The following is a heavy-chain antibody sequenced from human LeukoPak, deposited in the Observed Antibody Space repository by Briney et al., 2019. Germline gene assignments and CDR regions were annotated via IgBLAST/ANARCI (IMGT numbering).Heavy chain of an antibody. J-gene: IGHJ3*02. CDR1: GGSISSGDYY. CDR2: IYYSGST. Sequence: SETPSLTCTVSGGSISSGDYYWSWIRQPPGKGLEWIGYIYYSGSTYYNPSLKSRVTISVDTSKNQFSLKLSSVTAADTAVYYCASSPVLLFGNAFDIWGQGTMVTVSS. D-gene: IGHD3-10*01. V-gene: IGHV4-30-4*01. CDR3: ASSPVLLFGNAFDI.